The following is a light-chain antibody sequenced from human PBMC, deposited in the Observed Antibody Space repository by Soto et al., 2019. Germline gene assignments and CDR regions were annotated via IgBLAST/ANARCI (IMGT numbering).Light chain of an antibody. CDR3: SSYTSTSPLAV. J-gene: IGLJ1*01. Sequence: QSALTQHASVSGSPGQSITISCTGTSSDIGGYNFVSWYQHYPGKAPQLMIYGVTNRPSGVSHRFSGSKSGNTASLTISGLQAEDEADYYCSSYTSTSPLAVFGPGTKVTVL. CDR2: GVT. CDR1: SSDIGGYNF. V-gene: IGLV2-14*03.